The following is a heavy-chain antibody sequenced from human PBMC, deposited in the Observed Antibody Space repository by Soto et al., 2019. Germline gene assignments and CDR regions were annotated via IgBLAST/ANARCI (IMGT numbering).Heavy chain of an antibody. CDR1: GGSISSYY. Sequence: QVQLQESGPGLVKPSETLSLTCTVSGGSISSYYWSWIRQLPGKGLEWIGYIYYSGSTNYNPSLKSRVTISVDTSKNQFSVKLSSVTAADTAVYYCARALGHSLDYWGQGTLVTVSS. J-gene: IGHJ4*02. D-gene: IGHD3-16*01. V-gene: IGHV4-59*01. CDR2: IYYSGST. CDR3: ARALGHSLDY.